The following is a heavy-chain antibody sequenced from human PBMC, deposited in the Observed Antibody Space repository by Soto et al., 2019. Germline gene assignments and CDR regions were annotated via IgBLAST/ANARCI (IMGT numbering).Heavy chain of an antibody. CDR1: GFTFSNAW. CDR3: TTRVPYYDFWSGTDFDY. V-gene: IGHV3-15*01. D-gene: IGHD3-3*01. J-gene: IGHJ4*02. Sequence: GGSLRLSWAASGFTFSNAWMSWVRQAPGKGLEWVGRIKSKTDGGTTDYAAPVKGRFTISRDDSKNTLYLQMNSLKTEDTAVYYCTTRVPYYDFWSGTDFDYWGQGTLVTVSS. CDR2: IKSKTDGGTT.